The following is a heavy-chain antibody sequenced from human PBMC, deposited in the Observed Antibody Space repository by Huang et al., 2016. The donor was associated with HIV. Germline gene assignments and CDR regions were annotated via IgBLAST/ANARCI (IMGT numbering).Heavy chain of an antibody. CDR1: GYTFTSYG. V-gene: IGHV1-18*04. Sequence: QVQLVQSGAEVKKPGASVKFSCKASGYTFTSYGISWVRQATGQGLEWMGVSSTCSDDTKYGPNLQGKITMTTDPSTSKAYMEVRSVRSDDTAVYYCAREGYVTPAGKNKFYFYYYGMDVWGQGTTVIVS. CDR3: AREGYVTPAGKNKFYFYYYGMDV. J-gene: IGHJ6*02. CDR2: SSTCSDDT. D-gene: IGHD2-2*01.